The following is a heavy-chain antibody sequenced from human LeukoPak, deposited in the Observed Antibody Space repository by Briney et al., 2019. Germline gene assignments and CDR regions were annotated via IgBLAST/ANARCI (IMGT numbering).Heavy chain of an antibody. CDR1: GFTFSSYH. V-gene: IGHV3-21*01. D-gene: IGHD5-12*01. J-gene: IGHJ4*02. CDR2: ISTSSLYI. CDR3: TRATRGGYDGYFDY. Sequence: GGSLRLSCAASGFTFSSYHTNWVRQAPGKGLEWVSSISTSSLYIYYSDSMKGRFTISRDNAKNSLYLQMNSLRAEDTAVYYCTRATRGGYDGYFDYWGQGTLVTVSS.